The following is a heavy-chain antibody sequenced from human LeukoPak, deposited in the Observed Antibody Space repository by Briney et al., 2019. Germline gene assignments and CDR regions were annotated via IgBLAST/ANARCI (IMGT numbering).Heavy chain of an antibody. D-gene: IGHD6-13*01. CDR3: ARDVGYSSSWSSDY. CDR2: IYHSGST. CDR1: GGSISSRNW. J-gene: IGHJ4*02. V-gene: IGHV4-4*02. Sequence: PSETLSLTCAVSGGSISSRNWWSWVRQPPGKGLEWIGSIYHSGSTYYNPSLKSRVTISVDTSKNQFSLKLSSVTAADTAVYYCARDVGYSSSWSSDYWGQGTLVTVSS.